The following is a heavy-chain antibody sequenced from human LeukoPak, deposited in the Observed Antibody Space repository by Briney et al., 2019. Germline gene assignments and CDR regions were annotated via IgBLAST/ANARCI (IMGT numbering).Heavy chain of an antibody. V-gene: IGHV3-23*01. D-gene: IGHD2-8*01. CDR3: AKQSYARSLGE. J-gene: IGHJ4*02. CDR2: TNSGGSST. Sequence: GGSLRLSCATSGFPFSDFSMSCVRQAPGKGLEWISTTNSGGSSTDYAESVKGRFTISRDNSKNTLYLQMSSLRVEDTAMYYCAKQSYARSLGEGGPGTLVTVSS. CDR1: GFPFSDFS.